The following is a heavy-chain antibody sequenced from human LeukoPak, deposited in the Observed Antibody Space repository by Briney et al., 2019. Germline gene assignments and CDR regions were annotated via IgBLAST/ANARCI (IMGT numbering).Heavy chain of an antibody. CDR2: ISSSGSTI. CDR1: GFTFSDYY. J-gene: IGHJ4*02. CDR3: ARAWTSGYDFWSGYLRGYFDY. V-gene: IGHV3-11*04. D-gene: IGHD3-3*01. Sequence: PGGSLRLSCAASGFTFSDYYMSWIRQTPGKGLEWVSYISSSGSTIYYADSVKGRFTISRDNAKNSLYLQMNSLRAEDTAVYYCARAWTSGYDFWSGYLRGYFDYWGQGTLVTVSS.